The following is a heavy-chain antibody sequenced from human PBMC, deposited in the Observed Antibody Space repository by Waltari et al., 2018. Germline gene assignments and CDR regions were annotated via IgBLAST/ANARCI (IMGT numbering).Heavy chain of an antibody. Sequence: QVQLVESGGGLVKPGGSLRLSCAASGFTSSDYYLSGIRQAPGKGLECVSYISSSGSSIYYADSVKGRFTISRDNGKNSLYLQMNSLRAEDTAVYYCVKRGSGRFFDYWGQGTLVTVSS. V-gene: IGHV3-11*04. J-gene: IGHJ4*02. CDR2: ISSSGSSI. CDR3: VKRGSGRFFDY. CDR1: GFTSSDYY. D-gene: IGHD2-15*01.